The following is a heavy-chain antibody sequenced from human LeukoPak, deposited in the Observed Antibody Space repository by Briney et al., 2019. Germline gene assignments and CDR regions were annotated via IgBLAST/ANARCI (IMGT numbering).Heavy chain of an antibody. CDR1: GGSISSYY. CDR3: ARMGVDSPNFDC. D-gene: IGHD5-12*01. Sequence: SETLSLTCTVSGGSISSYYWSWIRQPPGKGLEWIGYIYYSGSTNYNPSLKSRVTISVDTSKNQFSLKLSSVTAADTAVYYCARMGVDSPNFDCWGQGTLVTVSS. V-gene: IGHV4-59*01. CDR2: IYYSGST. J-gene: IGHJ4*02.